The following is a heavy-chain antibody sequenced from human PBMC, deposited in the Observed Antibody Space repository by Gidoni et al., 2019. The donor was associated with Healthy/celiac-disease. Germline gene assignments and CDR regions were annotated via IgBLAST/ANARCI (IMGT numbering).Heavy chain of an antibody. V-gene: IGHV3-30*18. D-gene: IGHD3-22*01. J-gene: IGHJ6*02. CDR3: AKDLYYYDSSGYYSTIYYYYYGMDV. Sequence: QVQLVESGGGVVQPGRSLSLSCAASGFTFSSYGLHWVRQAPGKGLEWVAVISYDGSNKYYADSVKGRFNISRENSKNTLYLQMNSLRAEDTAVYYCAKDLYYYDSSGYYSTIYYYYYGMDVWGQGTTVTVSS. CDR1: GFTFSSYG. CDR2: ISYDGSNK.